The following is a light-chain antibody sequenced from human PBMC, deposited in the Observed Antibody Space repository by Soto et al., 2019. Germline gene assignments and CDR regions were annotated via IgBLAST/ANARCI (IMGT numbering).Light chain of an antibody. Sequence: ALTQPPSASGSPGQSITISCTGTSTDVGTYNYVSWYQQHPGKAPKLMIYEVNKRPSGVPDRFSGSKSGNTASLTVSGVQAEDEADYYCSSYAGSNKMIFGGGTQLTVL. CDR3: SSYAGSNKMI. V-gene: IGLV2-8*01. CDR1: STDVGTYNY. J-gene: IGLJ2*01. CDR2: EVN.